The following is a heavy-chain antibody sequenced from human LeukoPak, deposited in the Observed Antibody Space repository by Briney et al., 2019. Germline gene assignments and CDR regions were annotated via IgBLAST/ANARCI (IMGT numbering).Heavy chain of an antibody. J-gene: IGHJ6*03. CDR1: GYTFTSYG. CDR3: ARDNLDVLLWFGELSYYMDV. CDR2: ISAYNGNT. D-gene: IGHD3-10*01. V-gene: IGHV1-18*01. Sequence: APVKVSCKASGYTFTSYGISWVRQAPGQGLEWMGWISAYNGNTNYAQKLQGRVTMTTDTSTSTAYMELSSLRSEDTAVYYCARDNLDVLLWFGELSYYMDVWGKGTTVTISS.